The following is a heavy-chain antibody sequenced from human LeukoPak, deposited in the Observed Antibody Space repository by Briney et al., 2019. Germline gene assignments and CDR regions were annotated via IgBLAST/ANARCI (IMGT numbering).Heavy chain of an antibody. Sequence: PSETLSLTCTVSGGSITSYYWSWIRQSAGKGLEWIGRIYSSGSTSYNPSLKSRVTMSVDTSKNQVSLKLSSVTAADTAVYYCARVTYSRSSMSLDAFDIWGQGTMVTVSS. CDR3: ARVTYSRSSMSLDAFDI. CDR2: IYSSGST. J-gene: IGHJ3*02. V-gene: IGHV4-4*07. D-gene: IGHD6-6*01. CDR1: GGSITSYY.